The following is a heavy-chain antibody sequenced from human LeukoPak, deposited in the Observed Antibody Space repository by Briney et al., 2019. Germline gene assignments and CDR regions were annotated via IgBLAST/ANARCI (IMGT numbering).Heavy chain of an antibody. CDR1: GGSISSYY. CDR2: IYGSGST. CDR3: ARAPPFGLTYYYYGMDV. Sequence: SETLSLTCTVSGGSISSYYWSWIRQPAGKGLEWIGRIYGSGSTNYNPSLKSRVAMSVDTSKNQLSMKLTSVTAADTAVYYCARAPPFGLTYYYYGMDVWGQGTTVTVSS. D-gene: IGHD3-10*01. V-gene: IGHV4-4*07. J-gene: IGHJ6*02.